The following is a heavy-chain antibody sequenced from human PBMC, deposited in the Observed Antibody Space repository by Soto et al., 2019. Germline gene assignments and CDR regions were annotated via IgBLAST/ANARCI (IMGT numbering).Heavy chain of an antibody. V-gene: IGHV5-51*01. Sequence: GESLKISCKGSGYSFTSYWIGWVRQMPGKGLEWMGIIYPGDSDTRYSPSFQGQVTISADKSISTAYLQWSSLKASDTAMYYCARQGSTTTDYYGMDVRGQGTTVTVSS. CDR1: GYSFTSYW. CDR3: ARQGSTTTDYYGMDV. D-gene: IGHD4-17*01. CDR2: IYPGDSDT. J-gene: IGHJ6*02.